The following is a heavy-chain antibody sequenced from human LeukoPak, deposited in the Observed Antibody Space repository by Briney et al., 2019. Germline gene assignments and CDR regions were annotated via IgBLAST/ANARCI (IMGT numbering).Heavy chain of an antibody. Sequence: GASVKVSCKASGYTFTGYYMHWVRQAPGQGLEWMGRINPNSGGTNYAQKFQGRVTMTRDTSISTAYMELSSLRAEDTAVYYCARDVAAAGTGIDYWGQGTLVTVSS. CDR3: ARDVAAAGTGIDY. D-gene: IGHD6-13*01. J-gene: IGHJ4*02. V-gene: IGHV1-2*06. CDR1: GYTFTGYY. CDR2: INPNSGGT.